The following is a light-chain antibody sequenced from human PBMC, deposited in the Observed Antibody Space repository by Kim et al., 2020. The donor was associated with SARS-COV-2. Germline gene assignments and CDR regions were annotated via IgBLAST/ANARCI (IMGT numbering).Light chain of an antibody. Sequence: LSTGESATLSCRASQTVRDYLAWYQQKPGQAPRLLIYDASNRATGIPARFSGSGSGTDFTLTISSLEPEDLAVYFCQQRSIWPITFGHGTRLEIK. CDR3: QQRSIWPIT. J-gene: IGKJ5*01. V-gene: IGKV3-11*01. CDR2: DAS. CDR1: QTVRDY.